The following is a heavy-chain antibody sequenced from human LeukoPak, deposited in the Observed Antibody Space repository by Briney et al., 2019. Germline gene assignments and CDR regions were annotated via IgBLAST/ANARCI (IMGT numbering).Heavy chain of an antibody. CDR3: ARGLGIAVAGPNLDY. Sequence: SETLSLTCAVYGGSFSNYYWNWIRQPPGKGLEWIGEINHSGSTNYNPSLKSRVTISVDTSKNQFSLKLSSVTAADTAVYYCARGLGIAVAGPNLDYWGQGTLVTVSS. CDR2: INHSGST. CDR1: GGSFSNYY. J-gene: IGHJ4*02. V-gene: IGHV4-34*01. D-gene: IGHD6-19*01.